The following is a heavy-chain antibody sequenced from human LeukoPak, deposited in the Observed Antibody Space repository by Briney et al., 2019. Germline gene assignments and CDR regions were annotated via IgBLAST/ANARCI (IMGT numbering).Heavy chain of an antibody. Sequence: SETLSLTCTVSGGSISSYYWSWIRQPPGKGLEWIGYIYYSGSTNYNPSLKSRVTISVDTSKNQCALKLSSVTAADTAVYYCARSRSSSSVDYFDYWGQGTLVTVSS. CDR3: ARSRSSSSVDYFDY. D-gene: IGHD6-6*01. V-gene: IGHV4-59*01. J-gene: IGHJ4*02. CDR2: IYYSGST. CDR1: GGSISSYY.